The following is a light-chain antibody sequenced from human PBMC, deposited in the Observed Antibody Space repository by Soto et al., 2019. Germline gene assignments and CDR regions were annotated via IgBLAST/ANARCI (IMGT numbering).Light chain of an antibody. CDR3: AAWDDNSSVV. CDR2: RNK. J-gene: IGLJ2*01. V-gene: IGLV1-47*01. CDR1: SSNIGSNY. Sequence: QSVLPQPPSASGTPGQTVTISCSGSSSNIGSNYVYWYQQLPGTAPKLLIYRNKQRPSGGPDRFSGSKSGTSASLAISGLRSEDEAYYYCAAWDDNSSVVVGGGTKVTVL.